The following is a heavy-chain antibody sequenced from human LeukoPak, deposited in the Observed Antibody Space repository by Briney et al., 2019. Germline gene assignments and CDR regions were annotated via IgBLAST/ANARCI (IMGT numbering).Heavy chain of an antibody. V-gene: IGHV1-24*01. CDR3: ATGGFSAYYYDSSGYYSFDY. Sequence: GASVKVSCKDSGYTLTELSMHCVRQAPGKGVGWMGGFDPEDGETIYAQKFQGSVTMTEDTSTDTAYMELSSLRSEDTAVYYCATGGFSAYYYDSSGYYSFDYWGQGTLVTVSS. J-gene: IGHJ4*02. CDR1: GYTLTELS. CDR2: FDPEDGET. D-gene: IGHD3-22*01.